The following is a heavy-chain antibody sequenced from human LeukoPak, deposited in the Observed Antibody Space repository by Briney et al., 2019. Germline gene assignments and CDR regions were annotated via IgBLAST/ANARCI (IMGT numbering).Heavy chain of an antibody. D-gene: IGHD3-10*01. V-gene: IGHV4-34*01. CDR1: GGSFSGYY. CDR2: INHSGST. J-gene: IGHJ4*02. Sequence: SETLSFTCAVYGGSFSGYYWSWIRQPPGKGLEWIGEINHSGSTNYNPSLKSRVTISVDTSKNQFSLKLSSVTAADTAVYYCARKQFAYYYGSGSSRGYFDYWGQGTLVTVSS. CDR3: ARKQFAYYYGSGSSRGYFDY.